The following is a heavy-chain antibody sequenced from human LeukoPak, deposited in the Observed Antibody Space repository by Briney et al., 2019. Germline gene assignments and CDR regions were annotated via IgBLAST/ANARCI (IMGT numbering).Heavy chain of an antibody. Sequence: ASVKVSCKASGYTFTGYYMHWVRQAPGQGLEWMGWISAYNGNTNYAQKLQGRVTMTTDTSTSTAYMELRSLRSDDTAVYYCARAQHGVMGTDYWGQGTLVTVSS. CDR3: ARAQHGVMGTDY. D-gene: IGHD2-21*01. V-gene: IGHV1-18*04. CDR2: ISAYNGNT. CDR1: GYTFTGYY. J-gene: IGHJ4*02.